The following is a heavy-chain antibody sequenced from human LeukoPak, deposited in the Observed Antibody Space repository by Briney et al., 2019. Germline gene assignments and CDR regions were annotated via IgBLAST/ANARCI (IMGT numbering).Heavy chain of an antibody. CDR1: GFTFSSYA. CDR3: ARGMRHIVPDAFDI. D-gene: IGHD2-21*01. V-gene: IGHV3-30-3*01. Sequence: PGGSLRLSCAASGFTFSSYAMHWVRQAPGKGLEWVAVISYDGSNKYYADSVKGRFTISRDNSKNTLYLQMNSLRAEDTAVYYCARGMRHIVPDAFDIWGQGTMVTVSS. CDR2: ISYDGSNK. J-gene: IGHJ3*02.